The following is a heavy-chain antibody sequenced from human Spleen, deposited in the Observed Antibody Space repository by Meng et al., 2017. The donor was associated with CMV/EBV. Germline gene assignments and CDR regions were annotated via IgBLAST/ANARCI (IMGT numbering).Heavy chain of an antibody. CDR1: GFTFSNAW. D-gene: IGHD3-10*01. Sequence: LSLTCAASGFTFSNAWMSWVRQAPGKGLEWVGRIKSKIDGGTTDYAAPVKGRFTISRDDSKNTLYLQMNSLKTEDTAMYYCTTAARSSGFDYWGQGTLVTVSS. CDR3: TTAARSSGFDY. J-gene: IGHJ4*02. V-gene: IGHV3-15*01. CDR2: IKSKIDGGTT.